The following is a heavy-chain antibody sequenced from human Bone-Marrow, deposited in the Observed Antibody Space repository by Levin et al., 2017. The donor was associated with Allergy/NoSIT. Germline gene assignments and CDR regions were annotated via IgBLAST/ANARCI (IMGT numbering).Heavy chain of an antibody. CDR3: AKDRGGYSYGHGFDY. CDR1: GFPFNSYA. Sequence: LSLTCAASGFPFNSYAMSWVRPVPGKGLEWVSGLSAGGDGTNYADSVKGRFTLSRDNSKNTLYLQLSSLRADDTAVYYCAKDRGGYSYGHGFDYWGQGTLVTVSS. J-gene: IGHJ4*02. CDR2: LSAGGDGT. D-gene: IGHD5-18*01. V-gene: IGHV3-23*01.